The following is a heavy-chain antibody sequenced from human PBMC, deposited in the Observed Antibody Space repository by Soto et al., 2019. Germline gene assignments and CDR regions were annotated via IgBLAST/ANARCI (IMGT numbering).Heavy chain of an antibody. J-gene: IGHJ4*02. Sequence: EVQLLESGGGFVQPGGSLRLSCAASGFIFSNYAMTWVRQAPGKGLEWVSAITSTGSSTYYADSVKGRFTISRDNSKNTLYLQINCLTAEDTAVYYCAKGGEGYVVSSLDHWGQGTLVTVSS. V-gene: IGHV3-23*01. CDR3: AKGGEGYVVSSLDH. CDR2: ITSTGSST. CDR1: GFIFSNYA. D-gene: IGHD3-16*01.